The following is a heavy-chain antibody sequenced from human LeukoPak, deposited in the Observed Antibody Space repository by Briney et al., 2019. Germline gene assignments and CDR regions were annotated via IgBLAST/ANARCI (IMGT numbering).Heavy chain of an antibody. CDR1: AFTFSDYY. CDR2: LSSSGTTI. D-gene: IGHD6-13*01. V-gene: IGHV3-11*04. J-gene: IGHJ4*02. CDR3: ARGGSSWYVDY. Sequence: GGSLTLSCAASAFTFSDYYMSRLPPAPGQGLEWVSYLSSSGTTIYYADSVKGRFTVSRDSATNSLYLQMNSLRAEDTVAYYCARGGSSWYVDYWGQGTLVTVSS.